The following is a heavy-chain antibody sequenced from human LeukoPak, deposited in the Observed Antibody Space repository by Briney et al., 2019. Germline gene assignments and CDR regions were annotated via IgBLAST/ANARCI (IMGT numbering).Heavy chain of an antibody. J-gene: IGHJ4*02. D-gene: IGHD3-3*01. CDR3: AREPYYDFWSGYYDIDY. CDR1: GFTFSSYS. Sequence: GGSLRLSCAASGFTFSSYSMNWVRQAPGKGLEWVSSISSSSSYIYYADSVKGRSTISRDNAKSSLYLQMNSLRAEDTAVYYCAREPYYDFWSGYYDIDYWGQGTLVTVSS. CDR2: ISSSSSYI. V-gene: IGHV3-21*01.